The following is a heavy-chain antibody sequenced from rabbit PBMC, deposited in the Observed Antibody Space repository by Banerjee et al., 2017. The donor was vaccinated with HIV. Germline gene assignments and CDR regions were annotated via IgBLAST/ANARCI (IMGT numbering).Heavy chain of an antibody. CDR3: ARDGYAGHGYPNL. CDR1: GFSFSSNYY. V-gene: IGHV1S43*01. Sequence: QEQLEESGGDLVKPEGSLTLTCTASGFSFSSNYYMCWVRQAPGKGLEWIGCIYTSSGSTWYASWAKGRFTISRSTSLNTVDLKMTSLTAADTATYFCARDGYAGHGYPNLWGQGSLVTVS. CDR2: IYTSSGST. D-gene: IGHD6-1*01. J-gene: IGHJ4*01.